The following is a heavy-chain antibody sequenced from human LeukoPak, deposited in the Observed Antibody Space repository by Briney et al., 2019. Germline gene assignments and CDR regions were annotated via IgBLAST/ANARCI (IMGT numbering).Heavy chain of an antibody. Sequence: PGGSLRLSCAASGFTFSSYWMSWVRQAPGKGLEWVANIKQDGSEKYYVDSVKGRFTISRDNAKNSLYLQMNSLRAEDTAVYYRARESHSGSYYFDYWGQGSLVPVSS. CDR3: ARESHSGSYYFDY. J-gene: IGHJ4*02. D-gene: IGHD1-26*01. V-gene: IGHV3-7*01. CDR1: GFTFSSYW. CDR2: IKQDGSEK.